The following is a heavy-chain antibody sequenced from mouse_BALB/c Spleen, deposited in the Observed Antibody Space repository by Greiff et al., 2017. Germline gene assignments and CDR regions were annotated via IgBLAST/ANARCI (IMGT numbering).Heavy chain of an antibody. Sequence: EVQLVESGAELVKPGASVKLSCTASGFNIKDTYMHWVKQRPEQGLEWIGRIDPANGNTKYDPKFQGKATITADTSSNTAYLQLSSLTSEDTAVYYCAGVITTVVAPDYWGQGTTLTVSS. CDR3: AGVITTVVAPDY. D-gene: IGHD1-1*01. CDR1: GFNIKDTY. V-gene: IGHV14-3*02. CDR2: IDPANGNT. J-gene: IGHJ2*01.